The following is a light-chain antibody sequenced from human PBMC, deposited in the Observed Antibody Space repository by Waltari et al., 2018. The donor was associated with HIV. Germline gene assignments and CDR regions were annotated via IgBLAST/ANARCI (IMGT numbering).Light chain of an antibody. CDR1: SSDVATYKL. V-gene: IGLV2-23*02. CDR2: EVS. CDR3: CSDVSNVI. J-gene: IGLJ2*01. Sequence: QSALARPASVSGSPGQSITISCTRTSSDVATYKLVSWYQQHPGKAHKRKIYEVSKRPSGGSDRFSGSKSVDTSSLTSSELRAEDEADYDGCSDVSNVICGGGTKLTV.